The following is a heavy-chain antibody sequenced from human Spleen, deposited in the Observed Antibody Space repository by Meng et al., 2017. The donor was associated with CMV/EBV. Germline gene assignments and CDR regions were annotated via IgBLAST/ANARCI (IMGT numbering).Heavy chain of an antibody. Sequence: GESLKISCAASGFTLNNAWMSWVRQAPGKGLEWVGRIRSESDGGTTDYAAPVKGRFSISRDDSKSIAYLQMNSLKTEDTAVYYCTRDLVGTVRYYWGQGTLVTVSS. CDR1: GFTLNNAW. V-gene: IGHV3-15*01. CDR2: IRSESDGGTT. J-gene: IGHJ4*02. D-gene: IGHD5-12*01. CDR3: TRDLVGTVRYY.